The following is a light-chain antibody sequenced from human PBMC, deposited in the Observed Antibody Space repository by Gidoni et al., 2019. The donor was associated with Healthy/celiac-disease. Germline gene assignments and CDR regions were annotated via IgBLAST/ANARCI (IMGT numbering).Light chain of an antibody. J-gene: IGLJ2*01. CDR3: QSYDSSLSGSTV. V-gene: IGLV1-40*01. Sequence: QSVLPHPPSVSRAVGPRVTISCTGSSSNIAAGYDVHWYQQLPGTAPKLLIFVNTNRPSGVPDRFSGSKSGTSASLAITGLQAEDEADYYCQSYDSSLSGSTVFGGGTKLTVL. CDR2: VNT. CDR1: SSNIAAGYD.